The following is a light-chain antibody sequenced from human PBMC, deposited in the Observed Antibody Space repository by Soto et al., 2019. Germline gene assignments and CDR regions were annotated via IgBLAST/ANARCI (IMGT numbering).Light chain of an antibody. CDR1: LIFSNI. Sequence: EIVMTQSPATPSVSPGERPTLSCRASLIFSNILAWYQLKPGEPPRLRIYGASTRATGVPARFRGSGCGTEFTLTISSLQSEDVAVYYCQQFNNWPWTFGQGTKVDIK. CDR2: GAS. CDR3: QQFNNWPWT. J-gene: IGKJ1*01. V-gene: IGKV3-15*01.